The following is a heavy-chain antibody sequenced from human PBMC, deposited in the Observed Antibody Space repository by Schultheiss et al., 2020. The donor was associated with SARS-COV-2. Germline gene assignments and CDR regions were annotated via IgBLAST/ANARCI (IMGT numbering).Heavy chain of an antibody. CDR3: ARFITMTVVVSDGMDV. J-gene: IGHJ6*02. D-gene: IGHD3-22*01. Sequence: GGSLRLSCAASGFTCSYYYMSWVRQAPGKGLEWVSYISASSTYTNYADSVKGRFTGSRDNAKNSLYLQMNSLRAEDTAVYYCARFITMTVVVSDGMDVWGQGTTVTVSS. CDR1: GFTCSYYY. CDR2: ISASSTYT. V-gene: IGHV3-11*06.